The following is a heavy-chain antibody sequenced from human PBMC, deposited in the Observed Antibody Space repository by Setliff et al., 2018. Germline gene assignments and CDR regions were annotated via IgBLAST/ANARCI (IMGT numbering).Heavy chain of an antibody. D-gene: IGHD3-22*01. J-gene: IGHJ4*02. CDR2: IIPVFRTA. Sequence: ASVKVSCKASGGTFRTDGFSWVRQAPGQGLEWMGRIIPVFRTADYAQKFRGRVTITADEVARTAYMELSTLRSEDTAVYYCARDTRDKYDSSGYYLSLDSWGQGSLVTVSS. CDR1: GGTFRTDG. V-gene: IGHV1-69*13. CDR3: ARDTRDKYDSSGYYLSLDS.